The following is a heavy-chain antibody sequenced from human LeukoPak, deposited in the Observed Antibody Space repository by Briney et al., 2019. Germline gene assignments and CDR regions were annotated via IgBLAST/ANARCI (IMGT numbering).Heavy chain of an antibody. CDR3: AKDPDCTSGVCYTFFDY. CDR2: ISGSGGST. V-gene: IGHV3-23*01. J-gene: IGHJ4*02. D-gene: IGHD2-8*01. CDR1: GFTFNNFA. Sequence: GGSLRLSCAASGFTFNNFAMSWVRQAPEKGREWVSAISGSGGSTYYADSVKGRFTISRDNSKNTLYLQMNSLRAEDTAVYYCAKDPDCTSGVCYTFFDYWGQGTLVTVSS.